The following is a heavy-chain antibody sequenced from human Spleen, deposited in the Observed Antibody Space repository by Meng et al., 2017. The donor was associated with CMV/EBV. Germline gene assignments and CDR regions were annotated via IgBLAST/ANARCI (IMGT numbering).Heavy chain of an antibody. CDR3: AKDSLSPIYDFWSGYYSYYYYGMDV. CDR1: GFTFSSYS. Sequence: GGSLRLSCAASGFTFSSYSMNWVRQAPGKGLEWVAFIQSDGSNKYYADSMKGRFTISRDNSKNTLYLQMNSLRAEDTAVYYCAKDSLSPIYDFWSGYYSYYYYGMDVWGQGTTVTVSS. J-gene: IGHJ6*02. D-gene: IGHD3-3*01. CDR2: IQSDGSNK. V-gene: IGHV3-30*02.